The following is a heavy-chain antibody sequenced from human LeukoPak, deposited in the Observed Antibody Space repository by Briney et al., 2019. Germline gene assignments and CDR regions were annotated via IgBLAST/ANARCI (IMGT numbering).Heavy chain of an antibody. V-gene: IGHV4-59*12. D-gene: IGHD6-6*01. CDR1: GGSISSYY. Sequence: SETLSLTCTVSGGSISSYYWSWIRQPPGKGLEWIGYIYYSGSTNYNPSLKSRVTISVDTSKNQFSLKLSSVTAADTAVYYCARDLNSSSFGFDPWGQGTLVTVSS. CDR3: ARDLNSSSFGFDP. CDR2: IYYSGST. J-gene: IGHJ5*02.